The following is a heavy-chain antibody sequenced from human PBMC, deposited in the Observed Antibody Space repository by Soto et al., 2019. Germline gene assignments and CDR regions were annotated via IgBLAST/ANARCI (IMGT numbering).Heavy chain of an antibody. J-gene: IGHJ4*02. CDR3: ARDKGAYYSHFVS. Sequence: QVQLVQSGAEVKKPGSSVTVSCKTSGFSFSSYAVSWLRQAPGQGLEWMGGIMPFFGKPNYAQKFQGSVNITADRSTRTAYMELISVKSDDLDVYYCARDKGAYYSHFVSWGQGTLVTVSS. CDR1: GFSFSSYA. CDR2: IMPFFGKP. D-gene: IGHD3-22*01. V-gene: IGHV1-69*06.